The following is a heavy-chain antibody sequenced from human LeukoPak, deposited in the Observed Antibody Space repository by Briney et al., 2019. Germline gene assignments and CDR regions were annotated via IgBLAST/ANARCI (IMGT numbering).Heavy chain of an antibody. J-gene: IGHJ4*02. D-gene: IGHD1-26*01. V-gene: IGHV3-30*02. CDR1: GFTFSSYG. Sequence: GGSLRLSCAASGFTFSSYGMHWVRQAPGKGLEWVAFIRYDGSNKYYADSVKGRFTISRDNSKNTLYLQMNSLRAEDTAVYYCAKEVVGATHGFDYWGQGTLVTVSS. CDR2: IRYDGSNK. CDR3: AKEVVGATHGFDY.